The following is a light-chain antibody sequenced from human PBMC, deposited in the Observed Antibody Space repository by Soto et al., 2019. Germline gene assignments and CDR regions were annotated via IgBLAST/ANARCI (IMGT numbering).Light chain of an antibody. CDR1: SSDVGGYNY. CDR3: SSYAGSNIVV. V-gene: IGLV2-8*01. Sequence: QSALTQPPSASGSPGQSVTISCTGSSSDVGGYNYVSWYQQHPGKAPKLMIYDVSKRPSGVPDRFSGSKSGNTASLTVSGLQAEDEADYYCSSYAGSNIVVFGGGTKLTAL. CDR2: DVS. J-gene: IGLJ2*01.